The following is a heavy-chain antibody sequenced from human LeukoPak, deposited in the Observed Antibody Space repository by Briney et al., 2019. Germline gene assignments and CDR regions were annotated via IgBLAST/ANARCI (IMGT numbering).Heavy chain of an antibody. J-gene: IGHJ4*02. CDR2: IYGDGST. CDR3: AIGSYCSGGSCYPLFDY. D-gene: IGHD2-15*01. CDR1: GFTVNNTY. V-gene: IGHV3-53*01. Sequence: GGSLRLSCAASGFTVNNTYMNWVRQAPGKGLEWVSGIYGDGSTYYADSVKGRFTISRDSFKNTLYLQMNSLRAEDTAVYYCAIGSYCSGGSCYPLFDYWGRGTLVTVSS.